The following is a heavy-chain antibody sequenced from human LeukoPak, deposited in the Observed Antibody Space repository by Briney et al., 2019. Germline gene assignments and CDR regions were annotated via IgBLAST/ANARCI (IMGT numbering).Heavy chain of an antibody. CDR2: IYPGDSDT. CDR1: GYSFNSYW. J-gene: IGHJ4*02. Sequence: GESLKISCQGPGYSFNSYWIPWVRQMPGKGLEWMGIIYPGDSDTRYSPSFRGQITISADKSINTAYLRWSSLKASDTAMYYCARAYYCGGGSCKLEYWGQGTLVTVSS. D-gene: IGHD2-15*01. CDR3: ARAYYCGGGSCKLEY. V-gene: IGHV5-51*01.